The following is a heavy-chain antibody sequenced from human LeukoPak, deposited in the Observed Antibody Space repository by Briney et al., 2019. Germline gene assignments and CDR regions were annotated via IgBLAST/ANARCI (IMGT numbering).Heavy chain of an antibody. CDR3: AKDRFSYASGNTDY. CDR2: ISYDGTNK. CDR1: GFAFSFYA. Sequence: PGGSLRLSCAASGFAFSFYAMSWVRQAPGKGLEWVAAISYDGTNKYYVDSVKGRFTISRDNSKNTLYLQMNRPGPEDTAVYYCAKDRFSYASGNTDYWGQGTLVTVSS. V-gene: IGHV3-30*18. J-gene: IGHJ4*02. D-gene: IGHD3-10*01.